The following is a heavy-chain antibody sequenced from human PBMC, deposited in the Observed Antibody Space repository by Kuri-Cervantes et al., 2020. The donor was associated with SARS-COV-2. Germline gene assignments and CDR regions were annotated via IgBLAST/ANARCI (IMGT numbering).Heavy chain of an antibody. D-gene: IGHD3-10*01. CDR2: INPNSGGT. Sequence: ASVKVSCKVSGYTLTELSMHWVRQAPGQGLEWMGWINPNSGGTNYAQKFQGRVTMTRDTSISTAYMELSRLRSDDTAVYCCARECPMQLHGSGSYRTPPKFYYYMDVWGKGTTVTVSS. J-gene: IGHJ6*03. CDR3: ARECPMQLHGSGSYRTPPKFYYYMDV. V-gene: IGHV1-2*02. CDR1: GYTLTELS.